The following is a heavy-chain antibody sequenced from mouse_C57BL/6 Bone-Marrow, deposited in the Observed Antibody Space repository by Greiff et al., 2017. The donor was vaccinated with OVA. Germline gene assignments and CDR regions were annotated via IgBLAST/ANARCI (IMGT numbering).Heavy chain of an antibody. CDR2: FYPGSGSI. J-gene: IGHJ3*01. Sequence: QVQLQQSGAELVKPWASVKLSCKASGYTFTEYTIHWVKQRSGQGLEWIGWFYPGSGSIKYNEKFKDKATLTADKSSSTVYMELSSLTSEDSAVYFCTRHEDREGFLPSCFAYWGQGTLVTVSA. CDR3: TRHEDREGFLPSCFAY. V-gene: IGHV1-62-2*01. CDR1: GYTFTEYT.